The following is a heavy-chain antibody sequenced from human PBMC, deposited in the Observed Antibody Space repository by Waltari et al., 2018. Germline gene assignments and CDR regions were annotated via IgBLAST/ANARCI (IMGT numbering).Heavy chain of an antibody. D-gene: IGHD4-17*01. Sequence: QVQLVQSGAEVKKPGSSVKVSCKASGGTFSSYAISWVRQAPGQGLEWMGGIIPIFGTANYAQKYQGRVTITTDESTSTAYMELSSLRSEDTAVCYCAAPRGSNDYGDFSGWWDYWGQGTLVTVSS. J-gene: IGHJ4*02. CDR2: IIPIFGTA. V-gene: IGHV1-69*05. CDR3: AAPRGSNDYGDFSGWWDY. CDR1: GGTFSSYA.